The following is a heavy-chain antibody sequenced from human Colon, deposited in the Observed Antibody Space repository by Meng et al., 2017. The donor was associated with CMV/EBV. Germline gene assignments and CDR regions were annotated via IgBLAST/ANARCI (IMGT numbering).Heavy chain of an antibody. V-gene: IGHV1-8*01. CDR1: GYTFTSYD. Sequence: CKASGYTFTSYDINWVRQATGQGLEWMGWMNPNSGNTGYAQKFQGRVTMTRNTSISTAYMELSSLRSEDTAVYYCARAFEYSSSAGSYWGQGTLVTVSS. CDR2: MNPNSGNT. D-gene: IGHD6-6*01. CDR3: ARAFEYSSSAGSY. J-gene: IGHJ4*02.